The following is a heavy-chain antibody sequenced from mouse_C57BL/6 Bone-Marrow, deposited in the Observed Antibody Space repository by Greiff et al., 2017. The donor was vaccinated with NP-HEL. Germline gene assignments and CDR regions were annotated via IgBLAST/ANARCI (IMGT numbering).Heavy chain of an antibody. D-gene: IGHD2-5*01. CDR2: IRNKANGYTT. CDR3: ARYKDYSSYVHVLDY. Sequence: EVNVVESGGGLVQPGGSLSLSCAASGFTFTDYYMSWVRQPPGKALEWLGFIRNKANGYTTEYSASVKGRFTISRDNSQSILYLQMNALRAEDSATYYCARYKDYSSYVHVLDYWGQGTTLTVSS. J-gene: IGHJ2*01. CDR1: GFTFTDYY. V-gene: IGHV7-3*01.